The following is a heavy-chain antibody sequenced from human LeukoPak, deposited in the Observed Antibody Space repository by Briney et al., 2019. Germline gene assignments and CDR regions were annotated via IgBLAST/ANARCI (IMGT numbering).Heavy chain of an antibody. V-gene: IGHV3-23*01. J-gene: IGHJ4*02. CDR1: GFTFSSYA. CDR3: AKAYGDYGGGRGY. D-gene: IGHD4-17*01. Sequence: GGSLRLSCAASGFTFSSYAMSWVRQAPGKGLEWVSAISGSGGSTYYADSVKGRFTISRDNSKNTLYLQMSSLRAEDTAVYYCAKAYGDYGGGRGYWGQGTLVTVSS. CDR2: ISGSGGST.